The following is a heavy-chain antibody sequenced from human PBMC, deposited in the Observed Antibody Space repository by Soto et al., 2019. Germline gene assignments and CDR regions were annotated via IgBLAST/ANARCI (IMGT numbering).Heavy chain of an antibody. V-gene: IGHV4-34*01. J-gene: IGHJ4*02. CDR2: INHTGST. CDR3: ARGREIFGAVTPFEY. D-gene: IGHD3-3*01. CDR1: GAPFSGYY. Sequence: SETLSLTCAVYGAPFSGYYWTWIRQPPGKGLEWIGEINHTGSTKYSPSLKSRVTISLDTSKNQFSLSLRSVTAADTAVYYCARGREIFGAVTPFEYWGQGTQVTVSS.